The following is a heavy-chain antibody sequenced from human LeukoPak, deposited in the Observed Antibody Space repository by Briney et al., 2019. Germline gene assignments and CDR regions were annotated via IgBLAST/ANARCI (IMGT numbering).Heavy chain of an antibody. CDR2: IYYSGST. CDR1: GGSISSSSYY. J-gene: IGHJ4*02. V-gene: IGHV4-39*07. CDR3: ARATKRGYFDY. D-gene: IGHD3-16*01. Sequence: PSETLPLTCTVSGGSISSSSYYWGWIRQPPGKGLEWIGSIYYSGSTYYNPSLKSRVTISVDTSKNQFSLKLSSVTAADTAVYYCARATKRGYFDYWGQGTLVTVSS.